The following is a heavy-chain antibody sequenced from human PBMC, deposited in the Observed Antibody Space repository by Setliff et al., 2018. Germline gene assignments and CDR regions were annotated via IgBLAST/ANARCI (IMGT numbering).Heavy chain of an antibody. CDR3: ARNWHWGFDP. Sequence: ASVKVSCKASGYTFINYEINWVRQATGQGLEWMGGMNPNNGNTGYAQKSQGRVTITADKSTSTAYMELSSLRSEDTAVYYCARNWHWGFDPWGRGALVTVSS. J-gene: IGHJ5*02. CDR2: MNPNNGNT. CDR1: GYTFINYE. V-gene: IGHV1-8*03. D-gene: IGHD1-7*01.